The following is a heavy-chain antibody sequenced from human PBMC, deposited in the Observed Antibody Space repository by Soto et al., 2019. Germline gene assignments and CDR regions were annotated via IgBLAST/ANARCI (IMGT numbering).Heavy chain of an antibody. V-gene: IGHV1-69*01. CDR3: ATPTIFGVDTEYFQH. Sequence: QVQLVQSGAEVKKPGSSVKVSCKASGGTFSSYAISWVRQAPGQGLEWMGGIIPIFGTANYAQKFQGRVTITADESTSTAYMELSSLRSEYTAVYYCATPTIFGVDTEYFQHWGQGTLVTVSS. CDR2: IIPIFGTA. D-gene: IGHD3-3*01. CDR1: GGTFSSYA. J-gene: IGHJ1*01.